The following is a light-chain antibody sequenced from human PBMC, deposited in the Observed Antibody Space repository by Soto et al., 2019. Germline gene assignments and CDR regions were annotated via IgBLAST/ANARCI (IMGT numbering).Light chain of an antibody. CDR2: VAS. CDR3: QQYGGSPPVT. J-gene: IGKJ5*01. Sequence: EIVLTQSPGTLSLSPGDGATLSCRASRSVSSTYLAWYQQRPGQAPRLLIYVASTSARGIPDRFRCTGSVTDFSLTIRRLEPADFALYFGQQYGGSPPVTFGQGTRLESK. CDR1: RSVSSTY. V-gene: IGKV3-20*01.